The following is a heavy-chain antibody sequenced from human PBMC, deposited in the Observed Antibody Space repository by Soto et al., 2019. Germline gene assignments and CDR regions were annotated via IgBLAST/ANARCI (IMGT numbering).Heavy chain of an antibody. CDR2: IYYSGST. CDR1: GGSISSYY. J-gene: IGHJ4*02. V-gene: IGHV4-59*08. CDR3: ARHKGRLQPDAVDY. D-gene: IGHD3-10*01. Sequence: SETLSLTCTVSGGSISSYYWSWIRQPPGKGLEWIGYIYYSGSTNYNPSLKSRVTISVDTSKNQFSLKLSSVTAADTAVYYCARHKGRLQPDAVDYWGQGTLVTVSS.